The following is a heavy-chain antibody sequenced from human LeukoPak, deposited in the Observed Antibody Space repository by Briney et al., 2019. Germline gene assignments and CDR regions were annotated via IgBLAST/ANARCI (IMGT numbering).Heavy chain of an antibody. CDR2: INPSGGST. D-gene: IGHD3-3*01. CDR1: GYTFTSYY. J-gene: IGHJ5*02. V-gene: IGHV1-46*03. CDR3: ARDRHSDFWSGLLYNWFDP. Sequence: ASVKVSCKASGYTFTSYYMHCVRQAPGQGLGWMGIINPSGGSTSYAQKLQGRVTTPRDTSTSTVYMELSSLRSEDTAVYYCARDRHSDFWSGLLYNWFDPWGQGTLVTVPS.